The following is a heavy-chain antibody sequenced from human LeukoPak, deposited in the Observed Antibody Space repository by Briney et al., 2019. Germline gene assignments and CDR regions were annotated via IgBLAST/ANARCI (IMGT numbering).Heavy chain of an antibody. CDR3: ARVRQWLDRDAFDI. Sequence: GGSLRLSCAVSGFTFSSYGMHWVRQAPGKGLEWVAFIRYDGSNKYYADSVKGRFTISRDNSKNTLYLQMNSLRAEDTAVYYCARVRQWLDRDAFDIWGQGTMVTVSS. CDR1: GFTFSSYG. V-gene: IGHV3-30*02. D-gene: IGHD6-19*01. CDR2: IRYDGSNK. J-gene: IGHJ3*02.